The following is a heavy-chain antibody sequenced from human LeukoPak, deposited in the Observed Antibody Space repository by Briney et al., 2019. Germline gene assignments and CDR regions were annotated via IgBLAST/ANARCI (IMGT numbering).Heavy chain of an antibody. CDR2: ISGDGGST. CDR1: GFTFDDYA. J-gene: IGHJ4*02. CDR3: AKVGYNSWGIDY. D-gene: IGHD5-24*01. Sequence: GGSLRLTCAASGFTFDDYAMQWVRQAPGKGLEWVSLISGDGGSTYYADSVKGRFTISRDNSKNSLYLQMNSLRTEDTALYYCAKVGYNSWGIDYWGQGTLVTVSS. V-gene: IGHV3-43*02.